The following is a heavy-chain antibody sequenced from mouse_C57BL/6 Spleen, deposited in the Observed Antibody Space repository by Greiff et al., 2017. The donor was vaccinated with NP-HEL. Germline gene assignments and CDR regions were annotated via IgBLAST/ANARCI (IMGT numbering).Heavy chain of an antibody. D-gene: IGHD1-1*01. CDR2: IDPANGNT. J-gene: IGHJ4*01. CDR3: ALAITTVVEGYAMDY. CDR1: GFNIKNTY. V-gene: IGHV14-3*01. Sequence: PLQQSVAELVRPGASVKLSCTASGFNIKNTYMHWVKQRPEQGLEWIGRIDPANGNTKYAPKFQGKATITADTSSNTAYLQLSSLTSEDTAIYYCALAITTVVEGYAMDYWGQGTSVTVSS.